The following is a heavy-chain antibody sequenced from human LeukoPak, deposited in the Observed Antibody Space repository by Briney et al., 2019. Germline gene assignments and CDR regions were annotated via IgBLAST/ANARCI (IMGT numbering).Heavy chain of an antibody. V-gene: IGHV3-30*04. D-gene: IGHD2-15*01. CDR1: GFTFSSYV. J-gene: IGHJ4*02. Sequence: GGSLRLSCAASGFTFSSYVMHWVRQAPGKGLEWVAIISYDGSKEYYADSVKGRFSISRDNSKNTLFLQMNRLRPEDAAVYYCAKAPVTTCRGAFCYPFDYWGLGTLVTVSS. CDR2: ISYDGSKE. CDR3: AKAPVTTCRGAFCYPFDY.